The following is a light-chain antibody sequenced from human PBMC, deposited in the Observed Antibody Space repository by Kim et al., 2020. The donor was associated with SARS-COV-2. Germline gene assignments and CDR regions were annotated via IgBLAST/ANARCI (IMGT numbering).Light chain of an antibody. Sequence: ASVGDRVPITCRASQDINIWVAWYQQRPGKAPKSLIYAASNLQTGVPGRFSGSGSGTEFTLTIRSLQPEDFATYYCQQYVSYPNTFGQGTRLEIK. J-gene: IGKJ5*01. CDR3: QQYVSYPNT. V-gene: IGKV1D-16*01. CDR2: AAS. CDR1: QDINIW.